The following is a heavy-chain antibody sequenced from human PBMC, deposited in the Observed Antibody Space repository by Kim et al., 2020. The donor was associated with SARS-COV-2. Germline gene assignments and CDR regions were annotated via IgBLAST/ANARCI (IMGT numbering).Heavy chain of an antibody. CDR1: GFTFSSYW. J-gene: IGHJ4*02. V-gene: IGHV3-74*01. CDR3: ATGKDFWGG. Sequence: RGSLRLSCAASGFTFSSYWMHWVRQAPGKGLVWVSRINSDGSSTSYADSVQGRFTISRDNAKNTLYLQMNSLRAEDTAVYYCATGKDFWGGWGQGTLVTVSS. CDR2: INSDGSST. D-gene: IGHD3-3*01.